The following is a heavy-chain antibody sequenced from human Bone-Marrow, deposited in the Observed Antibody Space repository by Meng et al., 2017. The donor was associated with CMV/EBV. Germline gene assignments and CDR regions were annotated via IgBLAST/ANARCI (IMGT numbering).Heavy chain of an antibody. Sequence: GGPLRLSCAASGFTFSRFIMHWVRQAPGKGLEWVAVMSSDGSNNYYADSVKGRFTISRDNSRNTLYLQMNSLRAEDTAVYYCARVRSYYGSWTFSNEVASDIWGQGSLVTVSS. J-gene: IGHJ3*02. CDR2: MSSDGSNN. D-gene: IGHD3-10*01. CDR1: GFTFSRFI. CDR3: ARVRSYYGSWTFSNEVASDI. V-gene: IGHV3-30*04.